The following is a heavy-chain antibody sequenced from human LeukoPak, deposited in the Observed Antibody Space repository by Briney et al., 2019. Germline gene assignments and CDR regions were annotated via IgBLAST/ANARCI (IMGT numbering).Heavy chain of an antibody. D-gene: IGHD7-27*01. CDR2: ISWNSGRI. Sequence: GGSLRLSCAASGFTVSSNYMSWVRQAPGKGLEWVAGISWNSGRIGYADSVKGRFSISRDNAKNSLYLQMNSLRVEDTAFYYCAKGRGISVGPPGDRFDPWGQGTLVTVS. CDR1: GFTVSSNY. V-gene: IGHV3-9*01. J-gene: IGHJ5*02. CDR3: AKGRGISVGPPGDRFDP.